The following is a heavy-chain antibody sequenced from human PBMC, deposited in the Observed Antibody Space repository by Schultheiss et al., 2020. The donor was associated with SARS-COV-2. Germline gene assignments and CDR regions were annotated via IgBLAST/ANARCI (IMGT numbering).Heavy chain of an antibody. CDR1: GYSFTSYW. J-gene: IGHJ6*02. Sequence: GESLKISCKGSGYSFTSYWISWVRQMPGKGLEWMGRIDPSDSYTNYSPSFQGHVTISADKSISTAYLQWSSLKASDTAMYYCARQRYCSSTSCSKGLYYYYGMDVWGQGTTVTVSS. CDR2: IDPSDSYT. D-gene: IGHD2-2*01. CDR3: ARQRYCSSTSCSKGLYYYYGMDV. V-gene: IGHV5-10-1*01.